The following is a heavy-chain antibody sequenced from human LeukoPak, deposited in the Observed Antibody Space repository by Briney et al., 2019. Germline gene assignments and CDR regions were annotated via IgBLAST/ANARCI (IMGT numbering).Heavy chain of an antibody. D-gene: IGHD2-21*01. CDR3: ARSELAYCGGDCNLDY. Sequence: GASVKVSCKASGYSFDTYAFNWVRQAPGQGLEWMGGFIPIFGTANYAQKFQGRVTITADESTSTAYMELSSLRSEDTAVYYCARSELAYCGGDCNLDYWGQGTLVTVSS. J-gene: IGHJ4*02. CDR2: FIPIFGTA. CDR1: GYSFDTYA. V-gene: IGHV1-69*13.